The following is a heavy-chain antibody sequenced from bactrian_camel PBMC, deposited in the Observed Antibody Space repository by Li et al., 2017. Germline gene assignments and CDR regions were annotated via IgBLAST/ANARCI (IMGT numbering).Heavy chain of an antibody. CDR3: AARDSDVAVGHGKTVSSGRFKRRESRNDCTLKTDFNY. CDR1: GFTFDDSL. D-gene: IGHD2*01. CDR2: ISTDGTR. J-gene: IGHJ4*01. V-gene: IGHV3S60*01. Sequence: QVQLVESGGGSVQVGGSLRLSCTASGFTFDDSLITWYRQAPGKEREFVSPISTDGTRSYADSVKGQFTISEDRAKDTVYLQMNSLRPEDTAMYSCAARDSDVAVGHGKTVSSGRFKRRESRNDCTLKTDFNYWGQGTQVTVS.